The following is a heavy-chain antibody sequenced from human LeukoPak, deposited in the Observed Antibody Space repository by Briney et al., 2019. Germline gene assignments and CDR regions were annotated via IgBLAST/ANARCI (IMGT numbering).Heavy chain of an antibody. CDR3: ATYCSSTSCYRRAYDS. V-gene: IGHV4-34*01. Sequence: PSETLSLTCAVYGGSFSGYYWSWIRQPPGKGLEWIGSIYYTGSTYYNPSLKSRVTISVDTSKNQFSLQLSSVTAADTAVYYCATYCSSTSCYRRAYDSWGQGTLVTVSS. CDR2: IYYTGST. J-gene: IGHJ4*02. CDR1: GGSFSGYY. D-gene: IGHD2-2*01.